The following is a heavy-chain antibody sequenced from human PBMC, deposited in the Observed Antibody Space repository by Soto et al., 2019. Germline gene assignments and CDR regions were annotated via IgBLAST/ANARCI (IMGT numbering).Heavy chain of an antibody. CDR1: GFTFSNYG. D-gene: IGHD6-13*01. CDR3: ARGSSSWYNWFDP. V-gene: IGHV3-33*01. CDR2: IWYDGSNR. Sequence: QVQLVESGGGVVQPGRSLRLSCAASGFTFSNYGMHWVRQAPGKGLEWVAVIWYDGSNRYYADSVKGRFTISRDNSKNTLFLQMNSLRAEDTAAYYCARGSSSWYNWFDPWGQGTLVTVSS. J-gene: IGHJ5*02.